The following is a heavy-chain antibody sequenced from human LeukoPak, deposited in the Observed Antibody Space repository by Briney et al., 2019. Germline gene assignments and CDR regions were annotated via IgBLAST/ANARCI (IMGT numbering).Heavy chain of an antibody. J-gene: IGHJ6*03. CDR3: ARDLLYCSGGGCPKRHHYYYDYMDV. D-gene: IGHD2-15*01. CDR2: INPNSGGT. V-gene: IGHV1-2*02. Sequence: ASVKVSCKASGYTFTGYYMHWVRQAPGQGLEWMGWINPNSGGTNYAQKFEGRVTMTRDTSISTAYMELSRLRSDDTAVYYCARDLLYCSGGGCPKRHHYYYDYMDVWGKGTTVTVSS. CDR1: GYTFTGYY.